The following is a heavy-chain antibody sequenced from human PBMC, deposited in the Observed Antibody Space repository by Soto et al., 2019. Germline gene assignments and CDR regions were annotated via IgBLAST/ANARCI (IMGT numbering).Heavy chain of an antibody. V-gene: IGHV4-4*02. Sequence: QVQLQESGPGLVKPSGTQSLTCDVSGGSISSSNWWSWVRQPPGKGLEWIGEIYHSGSTNYNPSLKIRVTISLDKSKNQFSLKLNSVTAADTAVYYCARYSGSQYYFDYWGQGTLVTVSS. CDR2: IYHSGST. CDR3: ARYSGSQYYFDY. CDR1: GGSISSSNW. J-gene: IGHJ4*02. D-gene: IGHD1-26*01.